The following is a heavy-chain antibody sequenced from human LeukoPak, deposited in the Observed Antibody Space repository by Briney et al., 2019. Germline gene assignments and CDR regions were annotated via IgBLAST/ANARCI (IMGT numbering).Heavy chain of an antibody. V-gene: IGHV4-59*08. J-gene: IGHJ4*02. Sequence: PSETLSLTCTVSGGSISSYYWSWIRQPPGKGLEWIGYIYYSGSTNYNPSLKIRVTISVDTSKNQFSLKLSSVTAADTAVYYCASAYYDILTGYPPHFDYWGQGTLVTVSS. CDR1: GGSISSYY. D-gene: IGHD3-9*01. CDR3: ASAYYDILTGYPPHFDY. CDR2: IYYSGST.